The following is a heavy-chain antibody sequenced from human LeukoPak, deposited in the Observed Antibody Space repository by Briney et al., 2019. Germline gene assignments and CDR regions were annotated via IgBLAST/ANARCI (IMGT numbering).Heavy chain of an antibody. CDR3: ARRQGCSSTSCPPDS. V-gene: IGHV5-51*01. Sequence: GESLKISCRGSGYSFTSDWIGWVRQMPGKGLEWMGIIYPGDSDTRYSPSFQGQVTMSADKSINTAYLQWSSLKASDTAMYYWARRQGCSSTSCPPDSWGQGTLVTVSS. D-gene: IGHD2-2*01. CDR1: GYSFTSDW. CDR2: IYPGDSDT. J-gene: IGHJ4*02.